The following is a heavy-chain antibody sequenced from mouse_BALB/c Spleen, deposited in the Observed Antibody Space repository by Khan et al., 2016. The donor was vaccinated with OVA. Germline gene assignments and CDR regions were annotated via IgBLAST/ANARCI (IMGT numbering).Heavy chain of an antibody. Sequence: QVQLKESGPGLVAPSQSLSITCTVSGFSLTNYGVHWVRQPPGKGLEWLGVIWAGGSTNYNSALMSRLSISRDNSKSQVFLKMNSLQTDDTAMYYCARFHDGDYYTVDYWGQGTSATVSS. V-gene: IGHV2-9*02. CDR3: ARFHDGDYYTVDY. CDR2: IWAGGST. D-gene: IGHD2-13*01. CDR1: GFSLTNYG. J-gene: IGHJ4*01.